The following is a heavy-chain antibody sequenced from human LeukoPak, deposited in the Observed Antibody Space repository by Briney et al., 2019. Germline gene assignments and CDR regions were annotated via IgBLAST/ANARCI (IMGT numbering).Heavy chain of an antibody. CDR1: GFTFSSYA. CDR3: ARENPNYYFDY. Sequence: PGGSLRLSCAASGFTFSSYAMSWVRQAPGKGLEWVSYISSSSSTIYYADSVKGRFTISRDNAKNSLYLQMNSLRAEDTAVYYCARENPNYYFDYWGQGTLVTVSS. J-gene: IGHJ4*02. CDR2: ISSSSSTI. D-gene: IGHD1-14*01. V-gene: IGHV3-48*01.